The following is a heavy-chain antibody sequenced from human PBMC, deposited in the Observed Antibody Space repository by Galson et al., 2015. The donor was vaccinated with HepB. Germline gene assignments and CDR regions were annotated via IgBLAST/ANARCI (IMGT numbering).Heavy chain of an antibody. CDR3: ARARGYLDY. J-gene: IGHJ4*02. CDR1: GFTFTSYW. CDR2: VSGDGSST. V-gene: IGHV3-74*01. Sequence: SLRLSCAASGFTFTSYWMHWVRQAPGKGLVWVSRVSGDGSSTSYADSVKGRFTISRDNAKNTVYLQMNSLRAEDTAVYYWARARGYLDYWGQGTLVTVSS.